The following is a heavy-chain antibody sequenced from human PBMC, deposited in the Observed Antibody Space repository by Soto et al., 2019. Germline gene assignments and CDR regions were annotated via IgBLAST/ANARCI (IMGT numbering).Heavy chain of an antibody. CDR2: IYPGDSDT. J-gene: IGHJ4*02. V-gene: IGHV5-51*01. D-gene: IGHD4-17*01. Sequence: GESLKISCKHSGFNFTSYWIGWVRQMPGKGLEWMGIIYPGDSDTRYSPSFQGQVTISADKSISTAYLQWSSLKASDTAMYYCARHVPYGDIDYWGQGTLVTVSS. CDR1: GFNFTSYW. CDR3: ARHVPYGDIDY.